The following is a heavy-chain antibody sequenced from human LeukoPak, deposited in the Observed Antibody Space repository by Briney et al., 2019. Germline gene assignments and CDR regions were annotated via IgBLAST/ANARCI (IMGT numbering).Heavy chain of an antibody. J-gene: IGHJ4*02. CDR1: GFTFSSYE. V-gene: IGHV3-48*03. Sequence: PGGSLRLSCAASGFTFSSYEMNWVRQAPGKGLEWVSYISSSGSTIYYADSVKGRFTISRDNAKNSLYLQMNSLRAEDTAVYYCVRSASGSYSGGVDYWGQGTLVTVSS. CDR2: ISSSGSTI. CDR3: VRSASGSYSGGVDY. D-gene: IGHD3-10*01.